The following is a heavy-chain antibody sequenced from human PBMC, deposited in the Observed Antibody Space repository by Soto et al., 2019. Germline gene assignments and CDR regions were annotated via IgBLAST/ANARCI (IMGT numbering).Heavy chain of an antibody. CDR3: AKTDYYDSSGSPGVFDY. V-gene: IGHV3-23*01. CDR1: GFTFSSYA. J-gene: IGHJ4*02. Sequence: GGSLRLSCAASGFTFSSYAMSWVRQALGKGLEWVSAISGSGGSTYYADSVKGRFTISRDNSKNTLYLQMNSLRAEDTAVYYCAKTDYYDSSGSPGVFDYWGQGPLVTVSS. CDR2: ISGSGGST. D-gene: IGHD3-22*01.